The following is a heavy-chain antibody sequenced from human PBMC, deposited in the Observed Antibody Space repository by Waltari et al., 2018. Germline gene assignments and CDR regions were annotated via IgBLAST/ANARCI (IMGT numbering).Heavy chain of an antibody. D-gene: IGHD2-8*01. CDR3: ARYCTNGVCHLPIAYGMDV. CDR1: GFTFSSYA. V-gene: IGHV3-30*01. J-gene: IGHJ6*02. CDR2: ISYDGSNK. Sequence: QVQLVESGGGVVQPGRSLRLSCAASGFTFSSYAMHWVRQAPGKGLEWVAVISYDGSNKYYADSGKGRFTISRDNSKNTLYLQMNSLRAEDTAVYYCARYCTNGVCHLPIAYGMDVWGQGTTVTVSS.